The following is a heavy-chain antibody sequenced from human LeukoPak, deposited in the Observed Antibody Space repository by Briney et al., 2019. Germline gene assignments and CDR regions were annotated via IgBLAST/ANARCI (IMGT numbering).Heavy chain of an antibody. D-gene: IGHD1-26*01. V-gene: IGHV5-51*01. CDR1: GYSFTSYW. CDR3: ARRAGEWELLDY. CDR2: IYPGDSDT. Sequence: GESLKISCKGSGYSFTSYWIGWVRQMPGKGLEWMGIIYPGDSDTRYNPLFQGQVTISADKSISTAYLQWTSLQASDTAIYYCARRAGEWELLDYWGQGTLVTVSS. J-gene: IGHJ4*02.